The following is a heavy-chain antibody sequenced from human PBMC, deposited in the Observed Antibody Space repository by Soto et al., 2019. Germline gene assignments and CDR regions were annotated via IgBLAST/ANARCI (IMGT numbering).Heavy chain of an antibody. CDR1: GYSFTSYW. CDR3: ARHVSVAGGGYYYGMDV. Sequence: GESLKISCKGSGYSFTSYWIGWVRQMPGKGLEWMGIIYPGDSGTRYSPSFQGQVTISADKSISTAYLQWSSLKAPDTAMYYCARHVSVAGGGYYYGMDVWGQGTTVTVSS. J-gene: IGHJ6*02. D-gene: IGHD6-19*01. CDR2: IYPGDSGT. V-gene: IGHV5-51*01.